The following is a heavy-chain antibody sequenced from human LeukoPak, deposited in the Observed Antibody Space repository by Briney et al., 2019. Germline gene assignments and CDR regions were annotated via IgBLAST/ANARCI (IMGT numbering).Heavy chain of an antibody. CDR1: GFTFSSYA. Sequence: GGSLRLSCAASGFTFSSYAMYWVRQAPGKGLEWVSHITSSSTNIYYADSVKGRFTISRDNAKNALSLQMNSLRDEDTAVYYCATSGNYYLKYWGQGTLVTVSS. CDR3: ATSGNYYLKY. J-gene: IGHJ4*02. CDR2: ITSSSTNI. V-gene: IGHV3-48*02. D-gene: IGHD1-26*01.